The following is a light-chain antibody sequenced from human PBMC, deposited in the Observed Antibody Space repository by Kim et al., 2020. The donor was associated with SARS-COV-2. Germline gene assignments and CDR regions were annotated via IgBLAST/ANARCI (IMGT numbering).Light chain of an antibody. Sequence: EIVLTQSPATLSLSPVERATLSCRASQSVNTFLAWYQQKPGQAPRLLIYDASNRATGIPARFSGSGSGTDFTLTISTLEPEDFAVYYCHHRSDWPLTFGGGTKVDIK. CDR1: QSVNTF. CDR3: HHRSDWPLT. CDR2: DAS. J-gene: IGKJ4*01. V-gene: IGKV3-11*01.